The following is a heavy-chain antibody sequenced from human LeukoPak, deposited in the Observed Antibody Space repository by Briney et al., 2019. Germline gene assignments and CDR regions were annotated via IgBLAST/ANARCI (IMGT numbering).Heavy chain of an antibody. CDR3: ARGVVAATFYYYMDV. CDR1: GYSFTSYG. J-gene: IGHJ6*03. V-gene: IGHV1-18*01. Sequence: ASVKVSCKASGYSFTSYGINWVRQAPGQGLEWMGWISGYNGQTNYAKKFQGRVTMTTDTSTSTAYMELRSLRSDDTAVYYCARGVVAATFYYYMDVWGKGTTVAVSS. CDR2: ISGYNGQT. D-gene: IGHD2-15*01.